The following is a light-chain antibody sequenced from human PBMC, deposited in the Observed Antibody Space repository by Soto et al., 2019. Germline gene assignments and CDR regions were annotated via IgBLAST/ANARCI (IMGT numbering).Light chain of an antibody. CDR1: QTITGH. J-gene: IGKJ1*01. Sequence: DIQMTQSPSTLSASVGDRVTITCRASQTITGHLAWYQQKPGKAPNLLIYEASSLESGVPSRFSGSGFDTEFTLTITSLQPDEFATYFCQQYYLYWTFGQGTKLEIK. CDR2: EAS. V-gene: IGKV1-5*03. CDR3: QQYYLYWT.